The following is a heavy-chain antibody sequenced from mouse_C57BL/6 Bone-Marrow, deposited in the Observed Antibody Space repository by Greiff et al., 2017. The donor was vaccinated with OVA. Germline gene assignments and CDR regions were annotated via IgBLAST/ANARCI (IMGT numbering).Heavy chain of an antibody. D-gene: IGHD2-2*01. V-gene: IGHV14-4*01. CDR3: TTTMVTTGAAY. Sequence: EVQLQQSGAELVRPGASVKLSCTASGFNIKDDYMHWVKQRPEQGLEWIGWIDPENGDTEYASKFQGKATITADTSSNTAYLQLSSLTSEDTAVYYCTTTMVTTGAAYWGQGTLVTVSA. CDR2: IDPENGDT. J-gene: IGHJ3*01. CDR1: GFNIKDDY.